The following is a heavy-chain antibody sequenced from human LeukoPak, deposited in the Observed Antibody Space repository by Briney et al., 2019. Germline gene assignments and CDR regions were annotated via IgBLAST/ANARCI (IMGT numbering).Heavy chain of an antibody. V-gene: IGHV3-48*04. Sequence: GSLRLSCAASGFTFSSYAMSWVRQAPGKGLEWVSYISSSGSTIYYTDSVKGRFTVSRDNAKNSLYLQMNSLRAEDTAVYYCARGQDYSYYYYMDVWGKGTTVTVSS. J-gene: IGHJ6*03. CDR3: ARGQDYSYYYYMDV. CDR1: GFTFSSYA. CDR2: ISSSGSTI.